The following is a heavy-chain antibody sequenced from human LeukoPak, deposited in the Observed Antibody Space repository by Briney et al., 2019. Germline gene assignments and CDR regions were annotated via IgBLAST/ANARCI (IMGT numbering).Heavy chain of an antibody. V-gene: IGHV3-11*04. CDR3: ARTDCSSSSCYELDY. CDR2: ISSSGRTI. Sequence: GGSLRLSCVGSGFTFSDYYMSWIRQAPGKGLEWVSYISSSGRTIYYADSVKGRLTISRDNAKNSLYLQMNSLRAEDTAVYYCARTDCSSSSCYELDYWGQGTLVTVSS. J-gene: IGHJ4*02. CDR1: GFTFSDYY. D-gene: IGHD2-2*01.